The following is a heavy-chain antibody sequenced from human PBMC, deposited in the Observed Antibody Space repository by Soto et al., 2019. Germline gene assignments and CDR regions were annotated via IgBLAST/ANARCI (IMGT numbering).Heavy chain of an antibody. D-gene: IGHD3-9*01. Sequence: SETLSLTCTVSGGSISKYYWSWIRQPPGKGLEWIGFIYYSGSTNYNSSLKSRVTISVHTSKNQFFLRLNSVTAADTAVYYCARVGILIGDAFDIWGQGTLVT. CDR1: GGSISKYY. CDR3: ARVGILIGDAFDI. CDR2: IYYSGST. J-gene: IGHJ3*02. V-gene: IGHV4-59*01.